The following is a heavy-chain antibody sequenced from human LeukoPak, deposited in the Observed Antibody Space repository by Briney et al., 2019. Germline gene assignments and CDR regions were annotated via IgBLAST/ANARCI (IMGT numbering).Heavy chain of an antibody. D-gene: IGHD3-3*01. Sequence: ASVKVSCKASGYTFTRYDINWVRQATGQGLEWMGWMNPNSGNTGYAQKFQDRVTITRDTSMSTAYMALNSLRSEDTAVYYCARAERRSYDFWGDQHYYYMDVWGEGTTVTVSS. V-gene: IGHV1-8*03. CDR1: GYTFTRYD. J-gene: IGHJ6*03. CDR3: ARAERRSYDFWGDQHYYYMDV. CDR2: MNPNSGNT.